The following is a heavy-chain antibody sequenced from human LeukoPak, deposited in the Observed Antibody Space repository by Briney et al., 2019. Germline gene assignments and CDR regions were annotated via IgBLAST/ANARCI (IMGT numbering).Heavy chain of an antibody. CDR2: IYPGDSDT. V-gene: IGHV5-51*01. Sequence: GGSLKISCKGSGYSFTSYWNGWVRQMPGKGLEWMGIIYPGDSDTRYSPSFQGQVTISADKSIRTAYLQWSSLEASDTAMYYCARLPYCGGDCYPNWFDPWGQGTLVTVSS. J-gene: IGHJ5*02. D-gene: IGHD2-21*02. CDR1: GYSFTSYW. CDR3: ARLPYCGGDCYPNWFDP.